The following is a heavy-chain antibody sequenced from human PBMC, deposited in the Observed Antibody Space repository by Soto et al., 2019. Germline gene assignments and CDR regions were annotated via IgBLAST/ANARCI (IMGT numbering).Heavy chain of an antibody. CDR1: GYTFTNYG. Sequence: QVQLVQSGAEVKKPGASVKVSCEASGYTFTNYGISWVRQAPGQGLEWMGWISAYNGDTDYAQMLQGRVTMTTDTSTSTAYMELRSLRSDDTAVYYCARQNIWCGYPIPDKYCGQGTLVTVSS. CDR2: ISAYNGDT. CDR3: ARQNIWCGYPIPDKY. J-gene: IGHJ4*02. D-gene: IGHD3-3*01. V-gene: IGHV1-18*01.